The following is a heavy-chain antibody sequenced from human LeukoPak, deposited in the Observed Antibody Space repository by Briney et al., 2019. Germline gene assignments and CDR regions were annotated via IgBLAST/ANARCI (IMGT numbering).Heavy chain of an antibody. CDR2: LIPIFGTA. CDR1: GGTFSSYA. Sequence: SVKVSCKASGGTFSSYAISWVRQAPGQGLEWMGGLIPIFGTANYAQKFQGRVTITADESTSTAYMELSSLRSEDTAVYYCASLVGYSYGPTGYYYYGMDVWGQGTTVTVSS. D-gene: IGHD5-18*01. V-gene: IGHV1-69*13. CDR3: ASLVGYSYGPTGYYYYGMDV. J-gene: IGHJ6*02.